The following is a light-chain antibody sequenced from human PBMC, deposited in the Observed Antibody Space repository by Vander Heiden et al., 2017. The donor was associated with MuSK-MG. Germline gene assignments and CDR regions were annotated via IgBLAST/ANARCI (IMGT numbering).Light chain of an antibody. CDR3: QQYYSYPPMYT. V-gene: IGKV1-8*01. J-gene: IGKJ2*01. Sequence: AIRMTQSPSSFSASTGDRVTITCRASQGISSYLAWYQQKPGKAPKLLIYAASTLQRGVPSRFSGSGSGTDFTLTISCLQSEDFATYYCQQYYSYPPMYTFGQGTKLEIK. CDR2: AAS. CDR1: QGISSY.